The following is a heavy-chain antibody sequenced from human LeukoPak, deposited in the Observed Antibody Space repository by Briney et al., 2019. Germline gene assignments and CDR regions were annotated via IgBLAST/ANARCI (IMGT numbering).Heavy chain of an antibody. CDR1: GYTFTSYY. D-gene: IGHD3-22*01. V-gene: IGHV1-46*01. J-gene: IGHJ4*02. Sequence: ASVKVSCKASGYTFTSYYMHWVRQAPGQGLEWMGIINPSGGSTSYAQKFQGRVTMTRDTSTSTVYMELSSLRSEDTAVYYCAREVREYYDSSGYYCGYWGQGTLVTVPS. CDR2: INPSGGST. CDR3: AREVREYYDSSGYYCGY.